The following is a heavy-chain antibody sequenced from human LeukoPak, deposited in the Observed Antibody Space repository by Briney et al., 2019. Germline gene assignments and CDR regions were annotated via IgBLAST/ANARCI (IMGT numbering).Heavy chain of an antibody. CDR1: GFTFSSYA. CDR3: AKESDFWCGNGLGY. D-gene: IGHD3-3*01. J-gene: IGHJ4*02. V-gene: IGHV3-23*01. CDR2: ISGSGGST. Sequence: SGGSLRLSCAASGFTFSSYAMSWVRQAPGKGLEWVSAISGSGGSTYYADSVKGRFTISRDNSKNTLYLQMNSLRAEDTAVYYCAKESDFWCGNGLGYWGQGTLVTVSS.